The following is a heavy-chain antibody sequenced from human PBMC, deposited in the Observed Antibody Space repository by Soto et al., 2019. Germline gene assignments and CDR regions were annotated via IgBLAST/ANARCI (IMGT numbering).Heavy chain of an antibody. CDR3: ARQRVYYGSGSYLYYFDY. D-gene: IGHD3-10*01. CDR2: IYYSGST. V-gene: IGHV4-39*01. CDR1: GGSISSSSYY. Sequence: SETLSLTCTVSGGSISSSSYYWGWIRQPPGKGLEWIGSIYYSGSTYYNPSLKSRVTISVDTSKNQFSLKLSSVTAADTAVYYCARQRVYYGSGSYLYYFDYWGQGTLVTVSS. J-gene: IGHJ4*02.